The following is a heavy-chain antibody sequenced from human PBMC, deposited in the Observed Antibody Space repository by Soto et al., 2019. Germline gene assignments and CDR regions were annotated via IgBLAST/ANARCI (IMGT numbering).Heavy chain of an antibody. Sequence: QVQLVQSGAEVKKPGASVKVSCKASGYTFSYYGISWVRQAPGQGLEWMGWISAHNGDTNYAQKFQGRVTMTTDTSTRTAYRELRSRRSDATAVYFCARYDILRGGGFDSWGQGTLVTVSS. V-gene: IGHV1-18*01. J-gene: IGHJ4*02. CDR2: ISAHNGDT. CDR3: ARYDILRGGGFDS. D-gene: IGHD3-9*01. CDR1: GYTFSYYG.